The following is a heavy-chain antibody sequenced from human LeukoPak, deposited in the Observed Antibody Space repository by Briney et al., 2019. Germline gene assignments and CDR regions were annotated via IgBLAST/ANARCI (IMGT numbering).Heavy chain of an antibody. CDR2: ISYDGSNK. Sequence: GGSLRLSCAASGFTFSSYGMHWVRQAPGKGLEWVAVISYDGSNKYYADSVKGRFAISRDNSKNTLYLQMNSLRAEDTAVYYCAKCSSGWYGICAFDIWGQGTMVTVSS. CDR3: AKCSSGWYGICAFDI. V-gene: IGHV3-30*18. CDR1: GFTFSSYG. J-gene: IGHJ3*02. D-gene: IGHD6-19*01.